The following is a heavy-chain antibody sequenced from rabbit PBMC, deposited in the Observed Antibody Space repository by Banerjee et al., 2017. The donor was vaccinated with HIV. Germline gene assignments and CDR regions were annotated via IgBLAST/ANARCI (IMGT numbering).Heavy chain of an antibody. Sequence: QSLEESGGDLVKPGASLTLTCTASGFSFSSSYWICWVRQAPGKGLEWITCIYTGSSGRTYYASWAKGRFTISSNNAQNTVDLQMNSLTAADTATYFCARDMTNNVGYPYFNLWGPGTLVTVS. CDR1: GFSFSSSYW. CDR2: IYTGSSGRT. D-gene: IGHD2-1*01. J-gene: IGHJ4*01. CDR3: ARDMTNNVGYPYFNL. V-gene: IGHV1S40*01.